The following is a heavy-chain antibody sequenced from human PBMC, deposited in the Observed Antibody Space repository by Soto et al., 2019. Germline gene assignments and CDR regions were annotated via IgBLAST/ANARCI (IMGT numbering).Heavy chain of an antibody. D-gene: IGHD4-4*01. CDR1: GGTFSSYT. Sequence: ASVKVSCKASGGTFSSYTISWVRQAPGQGLEWMGRIIPILGIANYAQKFQGRVTITADKSTSTAYMELSSLRSEDTAVYYCARVTTVRAYYYYYMDVWGKGTTVTVSS. CDR2: IIPILGIA. J-gene: IGHJ6*03. V-gene: IGHV1-69*02. CDR3: ARVTTVRAYYYYYMDV.